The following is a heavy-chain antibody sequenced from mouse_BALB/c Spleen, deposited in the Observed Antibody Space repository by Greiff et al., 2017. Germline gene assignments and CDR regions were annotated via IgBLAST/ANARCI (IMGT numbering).Heavy chain of an antibody. D-gene: IGHD1-1*01. J-gene: IGHJ4*01. CDR3: ARIPSITTVVATNAMDY. CDR1: GFSLSTSGMS. CDR2: IWWNDDK. Sequence: QVTLKESGPGILQPSQTLSLTCSFSGFSLSTSGMSVGWIRQPSGKGLEWLAHIWWNDDKYYNPALKSRLTISEDTSNNQVFLKIASVVTADTATYYCARIPSITTVVATNAMDYWGQGTSVTVSS. V-gene: IGHV8-8*01.